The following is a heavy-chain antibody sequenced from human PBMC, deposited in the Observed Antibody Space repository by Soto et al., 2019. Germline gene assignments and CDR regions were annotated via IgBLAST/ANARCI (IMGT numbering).Heavy chain of an antibody. CDR3: ARDNWTTY. Sequence: EVQLVESGGGLVQPGGSVRLSCAASGFTFSSYWMHWVRQAPWKGLMWVSRIHNDGSTTRYADSVKGRFTISRDNAKNTLYLQMSSLRVEDTAVYYCARDNWTTYGGQGTLVTVSS. CDR2: IHNDGSTT. J-gene: IGHJ4*01. D-gene: IGHD1-20*01. CDR1: GFTFSSYW. V-gene: IGHV3-74*01.